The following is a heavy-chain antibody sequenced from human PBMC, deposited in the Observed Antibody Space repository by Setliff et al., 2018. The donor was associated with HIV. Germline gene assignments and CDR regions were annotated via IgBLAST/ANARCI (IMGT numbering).Heavy chain of an antibody. CDR1: GGSFSDHF. CDR2: INPRGTT. V-gene: IGHV4-34*10. CDR3: SRHRANWGGPWDY. Sequence: SETLSLTCAVYGGSFSDHFWNWIRQPPGKGLEWIGEINPRGTTNYNPSLSSRVTMSVDTSKNQFSLKLTSVTAADTAVYFCSRHRANWGGPWDYWGQGTLVTVSS. J-gene: IGHJ4*02. D-gene: IGHD3-16*01.